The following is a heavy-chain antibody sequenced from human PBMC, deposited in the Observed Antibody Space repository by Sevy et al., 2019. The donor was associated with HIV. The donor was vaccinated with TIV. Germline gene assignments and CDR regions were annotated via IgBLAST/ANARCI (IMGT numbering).Heavy chain of an antibody. Sequence: GGSLRLSCAASGFTLSDYYMTWIRQAPGKGLEWVSYISSGSTYINYADSVKGRFTISRDNAKNSLYLQMNSLRAEDTAVYYCAKDSRVYSSSHFDYWGQGTLVTVSS. V-gene: IGHV3-11*06. CDR1: GFTLSDYY. J-gene: IGHJ4*02. CDR2: ISSGSTYI. D-gene: IGHD6-13*01. CDR3: AKDSRVYSSSHFDY.